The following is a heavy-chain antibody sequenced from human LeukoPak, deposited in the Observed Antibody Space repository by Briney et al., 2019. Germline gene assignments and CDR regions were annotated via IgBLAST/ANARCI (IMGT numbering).Heavy chain of an antibody. V-gene: IGHV4-59*01. Sequence: PSETLSLTCTVSGGSISSYYWSWIRQPPGKGLEWIGYIHYSGSTHYNPSLKSRVTISVDTSKNQFSLKLSSVTAADTAVYYCARVKDSSGYLGYYFDYWGQGTLVTVSS. J-gene: IGHJ4*02. CDR3: ARVKDSSGYLGYYFDY. CDR1: GGSISSYY. D-gene: IGHD3-22*01. CDR2: IHYSGST.